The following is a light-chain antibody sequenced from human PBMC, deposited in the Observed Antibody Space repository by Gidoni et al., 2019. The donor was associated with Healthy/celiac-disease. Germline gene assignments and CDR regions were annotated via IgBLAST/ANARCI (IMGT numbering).Light chain of an antibody. CDR2: GAS. CDR1: QSVSSN. V-gene: IGKV3-15*01. CDR3: QQYNKWPPA. Sequence: EIVMTQSPATLSVSPGERATLSCRASQSVSSNLAWYQQKPGQAPRLLIYGASTRATGIPARFSGSGYGTEFTLTISSLQSEDFAVDYCQQYNKWPPAFGQGTKVEIK. J-gene: IGKJ1*01.